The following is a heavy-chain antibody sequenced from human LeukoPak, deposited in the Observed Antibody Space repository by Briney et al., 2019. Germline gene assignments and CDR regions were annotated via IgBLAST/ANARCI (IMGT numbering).Heavy chain of an antibody. J-gene: IGHJ5*02. CDR3: ARDSTVTTFRGCVDP. Sequence: ASVKVSCKASGYTFSNYYVHWVRQAPGQGLEWMGLINPSGGSTNYAQKFQGRVTMTRDTSTSTAYMEMSSLRSEDTAVYYCARDSTVTTFRGCVDPWGQGTLVTVSS. D-gene: IGHD4-17*01. CDR2: INPSGGST. V-gene: IGHV1-46*01. CDR1: GYTFSNYY.